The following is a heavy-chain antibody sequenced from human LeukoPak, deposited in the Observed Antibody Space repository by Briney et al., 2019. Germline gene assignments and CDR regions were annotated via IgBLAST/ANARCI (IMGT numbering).Heavy chain of an antibody. CDR3: ARQRTTVSSWFDP. CDR1: GGSISSYY. V-gene: IGHV4-4*07. CDR2: IYTSGST. Sequence: SETLSLTCTVSGGSISSYYWSWTRQPAGKGLEWIGRIYTSGSTNYNPSLKSRVTMSVDASKNQFSLKLSSVTAADTAVYYCARQRTTVSSWFDPWGQGTLVTVSS. J-gene: IGHJ5*02. D-gene: IGHD4-17*01.